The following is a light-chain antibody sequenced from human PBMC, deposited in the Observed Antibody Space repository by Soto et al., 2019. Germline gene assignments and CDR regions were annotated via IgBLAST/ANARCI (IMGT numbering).Light chain of an antibody. V-gene: IGKV1-9*01. CDR2: LTS. CDR3: QQLKSYPLT. Sequence: DIQLTQSPSFLSASVGDRVTITCRASQDISSYLAWYQQKAGKAPKLLMHLTSTLQSGAPSGFSGSGSGTEFTLTISSLQPDDFATYYCQQLKSYPLTFGPGTKVDIK. J-gene: IGKJ3*01. CDR1: QDISSY.